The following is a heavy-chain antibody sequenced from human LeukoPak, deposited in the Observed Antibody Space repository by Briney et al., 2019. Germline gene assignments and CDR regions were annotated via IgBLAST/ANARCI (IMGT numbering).Heavy chain of an antibody. V-gene: IGHV3-23*01. CDR1: GLTFSSYA. CDR3: AKDADPYSGSHPRGGFDY. D-gene: IGHD1-26*01. CDR2: ISGSGGST. J-gene: IGHJ4*02. Sequence: GGSLRLSCAASGLTFSSYAMSWVRQAPGKGLEWVSAISGSGGSTYYADSVKGRFTISRDNSKNTLYLQMNSLRAEDTAVYYCAKDADPYSGSHPRGGFDYWGQGTLVTVSS.